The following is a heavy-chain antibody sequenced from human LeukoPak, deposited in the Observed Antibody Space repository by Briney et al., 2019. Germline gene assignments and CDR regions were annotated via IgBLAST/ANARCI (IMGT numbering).Heavy chain of an antibody. V-gene: IGHV1-2*02. CDR2: INPNSGGT. D-gene: IGHD3-10*01. CDR1: GYTFTSYY. J-gene: IGHJ4*02. CDR3: ARDLEYYYGSGSYYDGDY. Sequence: ASVKVSCKASGYTFTSYYIHWVRQAPGQGLEWMGWINPNSGGTNFAQKFQGRVTMTRDASITTAYMELSRLRSDDTAVYYCARDLEYYYGSGSYYDGDYWGQGTLVTVSS.